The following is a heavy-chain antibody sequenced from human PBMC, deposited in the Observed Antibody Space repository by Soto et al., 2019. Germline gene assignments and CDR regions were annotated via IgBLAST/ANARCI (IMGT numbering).Heavy chain of an antibody. D-gene: IGHD3-3*01. CDR3: ARGGVSTSTFDY. J-gene: IGHJ4*02. Sequence: DSLKISCKGSGYSFTSYWISWVRQMPGKGLEWMGRIDPSDSYTNYSPSFQGHVTISADKSISTAYLQWSSLKASDTAMYYCARGGVSTSTFDYWGQGTLVTVSS. CDR2: IDPSDSYT. CDR1: GYSFTSYW. V-gene: IGHV5-10-1*01.